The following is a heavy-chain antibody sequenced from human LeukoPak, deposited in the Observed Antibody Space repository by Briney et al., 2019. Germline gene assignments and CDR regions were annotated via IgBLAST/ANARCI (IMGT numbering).Heavy chain of an antibody. D-gene: IGHD6-19*01. J-gene: IGHJ4*02. CDR2: ISPTGSTM. V-gene: IGHV3-48*03. Sequence: GGSLRLSCAASGFTFSHYEMYWVRQAPGKGLEWVSYISPTGSTMYYADSVKGRFTISRDNAKNSLYLQMNSLRADDTAVYYCSTLTVACPFDYCGQGAVVTVS. CDR3: STLTVACPFDY. CDR1: GFTFSHYE.